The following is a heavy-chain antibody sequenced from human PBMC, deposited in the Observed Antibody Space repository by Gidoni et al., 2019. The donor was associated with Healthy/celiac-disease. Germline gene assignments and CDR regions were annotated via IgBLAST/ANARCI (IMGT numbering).Heavy chain of an antibody. D-gene: IGHD2-2*01. J-gene: IGHJ4*02. CDR1: GFTFSSYS. Sequence: EVQLVESGGGLVQPGGSLRLSCAASGFTFSSYSMNWVRQAPGKGLEWVSYISSSSSTIYYADSVKGRFTISRDNAKNSLYLQMNSLRDEDTAVYYCARWGGHCSSTSCYNDWGQGTLVTVSS. CDR3: ARWGGHCSSTSCYND. CDR2: ISSSSSTI. V-gene: IGHV3-48*02.